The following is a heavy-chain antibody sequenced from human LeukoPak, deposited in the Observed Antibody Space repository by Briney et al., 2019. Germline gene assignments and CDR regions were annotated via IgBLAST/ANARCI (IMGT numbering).Heavy chain of an antibody. CDR1: GYTFTSYG. J-gene: IGHJ5*02. CDR3: ARNFDYGGINWFDP. CDR2: ISAYNGNT. D-gene: IGHD4-23*01. Sequence: ASVKVSCKASGYTFTSYGISWVRQAPGQGLEWMGWISAYNGNTNYAQKLQGRATMTTDTSTSTAYMELRSLRSDDTAVYYCARNFDYGGINWFDPWGQGTLVTVSS. V-gene: IGHV1-18*01.